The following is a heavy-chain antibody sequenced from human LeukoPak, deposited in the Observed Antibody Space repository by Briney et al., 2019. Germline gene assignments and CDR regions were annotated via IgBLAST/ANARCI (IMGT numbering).Heavy chain of an antibody. CDR1: GFTFGDYA. Sequence: GRSLRLSRTASGFTFGDYAMSWVRQAPGKGLEWVGFIRSKAYGGTTEYAASVKGRFTISRDDSKSIAYLQMNSLKTEDTAVYYCTRDYGSGSYRRYYFDYWGQGTLATVSS. D-gene: IGHD3-10*01. CDR3: TRDYGSGSYRRYYFDY. CDR2: IRSKAYGGTT. J-gene: IGHJ4*02. V-gene: IGHV3-49*04.